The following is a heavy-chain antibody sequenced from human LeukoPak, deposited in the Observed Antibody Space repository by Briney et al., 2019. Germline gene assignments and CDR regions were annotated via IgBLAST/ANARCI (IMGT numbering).Heavy chain of an antibody. Sequence: GGSLRLSCAASGFTFSSYGMSWVRQAPGKGLEWVSAISGSGGSTYYADSVKGRFTISRDNSKNTLYLQMNSLRAEDTAVYYCAEKYSSSWYRVATYYFDYWGQGTLVTVSS. CDR1: GFTFSSYG. CDR3: AEKYSSSWYRVATYYFDY. V-gene: IGHV3-23*01. J-gene: IGHJ4*02. CDR2: ISGSGGST. D-gene: IGHD6-13*01.